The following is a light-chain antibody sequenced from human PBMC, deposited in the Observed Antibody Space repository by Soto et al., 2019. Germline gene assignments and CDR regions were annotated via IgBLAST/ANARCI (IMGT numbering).Light chain of an antibody. J-gene: IGLJ2*01. V-gene: IGLV3-21*04. CDR3: QVWDSSSDHVV. CDR1: NIGSKS. Sequence: SYELTQPPSVSVAPGKTARITCGGNNIGSKSVHWYQQKPGQAPVLVISYDSDRPSGIPERLSGSNSGNTATLTISRVEAGDEADYYCQVWDSSSDHVVFGGGTQLTVL. CDR2: YDS.